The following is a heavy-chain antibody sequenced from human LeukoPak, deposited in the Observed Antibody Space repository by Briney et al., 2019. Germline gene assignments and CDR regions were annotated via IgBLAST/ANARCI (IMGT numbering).Heavy chain of an antibody. J-gene: IGHJ4*02. CDR2: IYYHGRT. V-gene: IGHV4-59*01. Sequence: NPSETLSLTCTVSGGSISSYYWSWIRQPPGKGLEWIGYIYYHGRTNYNPPLESRVTISVDTSKNQFSLKLSSVTAADTAVYYCARDLGGRDGYNYCFDYWGQGTLVTVSS. CDR1: GGSISSYY. CDR3: ARDLGGRDGYNYCFDY. D-gene: IGHD5-24*01.